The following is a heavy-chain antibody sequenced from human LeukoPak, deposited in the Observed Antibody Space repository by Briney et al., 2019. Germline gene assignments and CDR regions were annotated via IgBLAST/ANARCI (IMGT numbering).Heavy chain of an antibody. V-gene: IGHV3-23*01. D-gene: IGHD5-12*01. CDR3: AKRHIAALGGDAFDA. CDR1: GFIFHTYD. J-gene: IGHJ3*01. CDR2: ISASGGTP. Sequence: GGSLRLSCAASGFIFHTYDMSWVRQAPGKGLEWVSAISASGGTPYYADSVKGRFTISRDNSQNTLYLQMNSLRAEDTAVYYCAKRHIAALGGDAFDAWGQGTMVTVSS.